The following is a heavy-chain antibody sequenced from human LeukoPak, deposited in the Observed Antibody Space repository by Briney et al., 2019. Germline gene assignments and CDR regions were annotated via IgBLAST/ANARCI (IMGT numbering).Heavy chain of an antibody. J-gene: IGHJ4*02. D-gene: IGHD3-16*02. CDR3: ASAYVWGSYRHFDY. CDR2: IKQDGSEK. Sequence: TGGSLRLSCAASGFTFSSYWMSWVRQAPGKGLEWVANIKQDGSEKYYVDSVKGRFTISRDNAKNSLYLQMNSLRAEDTAVYYCASAYVWGSYRHFDYWGQGTLVTVSS. V-gene: IGHV3-7*01. CDR1: GFTFSSYW.